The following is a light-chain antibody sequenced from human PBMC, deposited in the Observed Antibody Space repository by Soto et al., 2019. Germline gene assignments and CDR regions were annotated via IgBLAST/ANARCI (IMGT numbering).Light chain of an antibody. V-gene: IGKV1-39*01. CDR2: GAS. CDR1: QSIAGY. J-gene: IGKJ2*01. Sequence: DIQMTQSPSSLSTSVEDRVTITCRASQSIAGYLNWYQQKPGKAPKLLIDGASTLQSGVPSRFSGSGSGTDFTLTISSLQTEDFATYYCQQCYITPYTFGQGTKLEIK. CDR3: QQCYITPYT.